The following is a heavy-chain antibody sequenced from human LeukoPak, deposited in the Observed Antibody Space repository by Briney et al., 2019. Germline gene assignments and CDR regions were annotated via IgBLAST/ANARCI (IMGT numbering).Heavy chain of an antibody. J-gene: IGHJ6*02. D-gene: IGHD3-16*01. CDR3: ARQMMGMDV. Sequence: GASVKVSCKASGYTFTSYGISWVRQAPGQGLEWMGWISAYNVNTNYAQKLQGRVTMTPDTSTSTAYMELRSLRYDDTAVYYSARQMMGMDVWGQGTTVTVSS. CDR2: ISAYNVNT. CDR1: GYTFTSYG. V-gene: IGHV1-18*01.